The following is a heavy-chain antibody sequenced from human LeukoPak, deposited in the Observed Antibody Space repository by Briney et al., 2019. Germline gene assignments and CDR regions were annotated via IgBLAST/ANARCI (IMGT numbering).Heavy chain of an antibody. Sequence: ASVKVSCKASGYTFTSYDVNWVRQAPGQGLEWMGWMSPNSGNTGYAQKFQGRVTMTRNTSISTAYMELSSLRSEDTAVYYCARVRYNRYCSGGSCYSYWFDPWGQGTLVTVSS. D-gene: IGHD2-15*01. CDR1: GYTFTSYD. V-gene: IGHV1-8*01. CDR2: MSPNSGNT. J-gene: IGHJ5*02. CDR3: ARVRYNRYCSGGSCYSYWFDP.